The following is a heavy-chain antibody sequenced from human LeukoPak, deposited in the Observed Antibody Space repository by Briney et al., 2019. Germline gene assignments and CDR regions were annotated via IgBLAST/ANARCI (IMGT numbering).Heavy chain of an antibody. J-gene: IGHJ3*02. Sequence: SETLSLTCTVSGGSISSSSYYWGWIRQPPGKGLEWIGEINHSGSTNYNPSLKSRVTISVDTSKNQFSLKLSSVTAADTAVYYCAREPQNHRRAKFGGVTVRGFAFDIWGQGTMVTVSS. V-gene: IGHV4-39*07. CDR3: AREPQNHRRAKFGGVTVRGFAFDI. D-gene: IGHD3-16*02. CDR1: GGSISSSSYY. CDR2: INHSGST.